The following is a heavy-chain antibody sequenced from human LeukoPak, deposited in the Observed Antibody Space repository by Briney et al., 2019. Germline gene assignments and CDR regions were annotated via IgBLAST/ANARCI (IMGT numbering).Heavy chain of an antibody. Sequence: SESLSLTCTVSGASINNNFWTWIRQPPGKGLEWIGYIYSSGSANYNPSLKSRVIISGDTSKNQISLNLTSVTAADTAVYFCARHRDYYDTWGHGTLVTVSS. CDR1: GASINNNF. J-gene: IGHJ4*01. CDR3: ARHRDYYDT. CDR2: IYSSGSA. V-gene: IGHV4-59*08. D-gene: IGHD3-22*01.